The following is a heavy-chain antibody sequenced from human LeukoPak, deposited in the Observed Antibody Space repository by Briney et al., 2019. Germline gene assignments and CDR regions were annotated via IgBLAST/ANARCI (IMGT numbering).Heavy chain of an antibody. CDR3: ARLCRWDAFDI. V-gene: IGHV4-39*01. Sequence: SETLSLTCTVPGGSISSGSYYWGWIRQPPGKGLEWIGSIYYSGSTYYNPSLKSRVTISVDTSKTQFSLTLSSLPAADTAVYYCARLCRWDAFDIWGQGTMVTVSS. D-gene: IGHD4-23*01. CDR2: IYYSGST. CDR1: GGSISSGSYY. J-gene: IGHJ3*02.